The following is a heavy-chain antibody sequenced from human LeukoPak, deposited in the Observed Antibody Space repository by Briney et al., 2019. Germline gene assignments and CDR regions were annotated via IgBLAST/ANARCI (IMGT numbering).Heavy chain of an antibody. CDR2: INPTGGST. D-gene: IGHD1-1*01. Sequence: ASVKVSCKASGYTXTSYFMHWVRQAPGQGLEWMGIINPTGGSTTYAQKFQGRVTMTRDTSTSTVYMELSSLRSEDTAVFYCARVSHNGSDYWGQGTLVTVSS. J-gene: IGHJ4*02. CDR1: GYTXTSYF. V-gene: IGHV1-46*01. CDR3: ARVSHNGSDY.